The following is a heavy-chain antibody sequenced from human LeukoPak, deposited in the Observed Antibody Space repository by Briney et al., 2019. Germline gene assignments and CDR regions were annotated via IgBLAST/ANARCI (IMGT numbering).Heavy chain of an antibody. CDR1: GFTFSNYG. J-gene: IGHJ4*02. CDR3: ARDRSHAFDY. CDR2: IWYAGTNK. V-gene: IGHV3-33*01. Sequence: GGSLRLSCAASGFTFSNYGMHWVRQAPGKGLEWVAFIWYAGTNKYYEDSVKGRFTISRDNSKNRLYLQMSSLRVEDTAVYYCARDRSHAFDYWCLGTLVTVAS.